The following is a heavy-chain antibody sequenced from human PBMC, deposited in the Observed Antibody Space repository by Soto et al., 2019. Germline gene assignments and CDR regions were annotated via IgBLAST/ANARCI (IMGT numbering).Heavy chain of an antibody. D-gene: IGHD2-15*01. Sequence: ASSKVSCYPSGHSLADYDFNWVREATGRGFEWIGWMNPNSGETGYAQKFQGRVTMTRSASLSTAYLELSSLRSEDTAVYYCARVAVAARPRWYNWFDPWGQGTLVTVS. CDR2: MNPNSGET. CDR3: ARVAVAARPRWYNWFDP. V-gene: IGHV1-8*01. J-gene: IGHJ5*02. CDR1: GHSLADYD.